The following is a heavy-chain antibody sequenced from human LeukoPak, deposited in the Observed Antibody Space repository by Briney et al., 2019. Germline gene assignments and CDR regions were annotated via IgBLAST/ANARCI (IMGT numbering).Heavy chain of an antibody. V-gene: IGHV1-18*01. D-gene: IGHD3-10*01. Sequence: ASVKLSCKASGYTFTSYGISWVRQAPGQGLEWMGWISAYNGNTNYAQKLKGRVTMTTDTSKSTAYMELMSLSSEDKAVYYCTSYDSGSGGGSDAFDIWGQGTMVTVSS. CDR3: TSYDSGSGGGSDAFDI. CDR1: GYTFTSYG. CDR2: ISAYNGNT. J-gene: IGHJ3*02.